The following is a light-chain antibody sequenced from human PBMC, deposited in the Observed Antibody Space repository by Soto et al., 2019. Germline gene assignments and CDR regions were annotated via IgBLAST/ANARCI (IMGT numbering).Light chain of an antibody. V-gene: IGKV1-39*01. Sequence: DIQMTQSPSSLSASVGDRVTITCRASQSISSYLNWYQQKPGKAPKLLIYAASSLQSGVPSRFSGSGSGTDFTLTISSLQPEEFATYYCQQSYSTSKTFGQGTKLEIK. CDR2: AAS. J-gene: IGKJ2*01. CDR3: QQSYSTSKT. CDR1: QSISSY.